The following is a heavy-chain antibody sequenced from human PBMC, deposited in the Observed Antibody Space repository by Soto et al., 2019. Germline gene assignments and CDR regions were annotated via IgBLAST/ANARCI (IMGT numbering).Heavy chain of an antibody. V-gene: IGHV1-2*02. CDR3: AREGCSSTSCYPPYYYYGMDV. CDR1: GYTFTGYY. CDR2: INPNSGGT. D-gene: IGHD2-2*01. J-gene: IGHJ6*02. Sequence: ASVKVSCKASGYTFTGYYMHWVRQAPGQGLEWMGWINPNSGGTNYAQKFQGRVTMTRDTSISTAYMELSSVTAADTAVYYCAREGCSSTSCYPPYYYYGMDVWGQGTTVTVSS.